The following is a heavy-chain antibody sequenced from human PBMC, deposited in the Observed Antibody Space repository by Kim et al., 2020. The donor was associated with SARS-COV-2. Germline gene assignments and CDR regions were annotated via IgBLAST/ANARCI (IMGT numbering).Heavy chain of an antibody. D-gene: IGHD6-19*01. Sequence: SETLSLTCSISGGSISAYYWNWIRQPAGKGLEWIGRIYPTGSTNYNPSLKSRVTMSVDTSNNQFSLELRSVTPADTAVYYCARGSYSSGWSHNWFDPWGQGTLVTVSS. J-gene: IGHJ5*02. CDR1: GGSISAYY. CDR3: ARGSYSSGWSHNWFDP. CDR2: IYPTGST. V-gene: IGHV4-4*07.